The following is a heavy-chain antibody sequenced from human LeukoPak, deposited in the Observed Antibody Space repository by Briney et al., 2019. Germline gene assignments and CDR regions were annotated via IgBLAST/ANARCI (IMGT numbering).Heavy chain of an antibody. CDR2: ISYDGSNK. Sequence: GRSLRLSCAASGFTFSSYAMHWVRQAPGKGLEWVAVISYDGSNKYYADSVKGRFTISRDNSKNALYLQMNSLRAEDTAVYYCARDSSSWYYYYGMDVWGKGTTVTVSS. D-gene: IGHD6-13*01. CDR3: ARDSSSWYYYYGMDV. V-gene: IGHV3-30*04. CDR1: GFTFSSYA. J-gene: IGHJ6*04.